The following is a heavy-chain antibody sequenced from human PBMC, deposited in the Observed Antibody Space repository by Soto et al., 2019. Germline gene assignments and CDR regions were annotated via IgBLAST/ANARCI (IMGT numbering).Heavy chain of an antibody. CDR1: GGSISSYY. Sequence: SETLSLTCTVSGGSISSYYWSWIRQPPGKGLEWIGYIYYSGSTNYNPSLKSRVTISVDTSKNQFSLKLSSVTAADTAVYYCARGDYVDFDYWGQGTLVTVSS. V-gene: IGHV4-59*01. CDR2: IYYSGST. CDR3: ARGDYVDFDY. J-gene: IGHJ4*02. D-gene: IGHD3-10*02.